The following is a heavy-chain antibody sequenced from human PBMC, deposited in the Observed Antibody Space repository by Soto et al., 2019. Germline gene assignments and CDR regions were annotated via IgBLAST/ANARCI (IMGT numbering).Heavy chain of an antibody. D-gene: IGHD2-15*01. V-gene: IGHV3-30-3*01. CDR3: ARDVIDIVVVVAAKGPTDY. J-gene: IGHJ4*02. CDR1: GFTFSSYA. CDR2: ISYDGSNK. Sequence: GGSLRLSCAASGFTFSSYAMHWVRQAPGKGLEWVAVISYDGSNKYYADSVKGRFTISRDNSKNTLYLQMNSLRAEDTAVYYCARDVIDIVVVVAAKGPTDYWGQGTLVTVSS.